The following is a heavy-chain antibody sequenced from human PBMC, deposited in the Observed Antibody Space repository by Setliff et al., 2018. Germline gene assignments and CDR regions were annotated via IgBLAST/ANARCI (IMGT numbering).Heavy chain of an antibody. J-gene: IGHJ4*02. V-gene: IGHV3-48*01. CDR2: ISFSSSTI. CDR3: VTSDAGLVY. Sequence: GSLRLSCAASGFTFSTYNMNWVRQAPGKGLEWVSYISFSSSTIYYADSVKGRFTISRDNAKNSLYLQMNSLRPEDTAVYYCVTSDAGLVYWGQGTLVTVSS. CDR1: GFTFSTYN. D-gene: IGHD3-16*01.